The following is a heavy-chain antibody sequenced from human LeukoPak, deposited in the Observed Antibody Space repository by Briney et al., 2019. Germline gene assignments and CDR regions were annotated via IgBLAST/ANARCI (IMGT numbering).Heavy chain of an antibody. CDR3: ARGGPRDTAHDY. CDR1: GYTFTSYA. D-gene: IGHD5-18*01. J-gene: IGHJ4*02. Sequence: GASVKVSCKASGYTFTSYAMNWVRQAPGQGLEWMGIINPSGGSTSYAQKFQGRVTMTRDTSTSTVYMELSSLRSEDTAVYYCARGGPRDTAHDYWGRGTLVTVSS. CDR2: INPSGGST. V-gene: IGHV1-46*01.